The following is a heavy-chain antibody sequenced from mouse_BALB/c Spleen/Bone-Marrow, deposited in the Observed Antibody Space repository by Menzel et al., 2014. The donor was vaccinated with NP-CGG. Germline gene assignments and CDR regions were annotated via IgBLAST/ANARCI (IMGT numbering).Heavy chain of an antibody. CDR1: GFTFSSFG. V-gene: IGHV5-17*02. CDR3: TRGGNWDDFDV. D-gene: IGHD4-1*01. Sequence: EVKLMESGGGLVQPGGSRKLSCAASGFTFSSFGMHWVRQAPEKGLEWVAYISSGSTAIFYADTVKGRFTISRDNPKNTLFLQMTSLRSEDTVMYYCTRGGNWDDFDVWGAGTMVTVSS. CDR2: ISSGSTAI. J-gene: IGHJ1*01.